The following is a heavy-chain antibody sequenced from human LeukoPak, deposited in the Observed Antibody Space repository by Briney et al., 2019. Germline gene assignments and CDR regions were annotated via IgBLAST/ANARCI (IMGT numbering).Heavy chain of an antibody. CDR3: AKDLGDSGGYNPFDF. Sequence: PGGSLRLSCAASGFTFSSYAMSWVRQAPGKGLEWVSVISASGGSTYYADSVKGRFTISRDNSKNTLFLQMNSLRAEDTAVYYCAKDLGDSGGYNPFDFWGQGTLVTVSS. CDR2: ISASGGST. CDR1: GFTFSSYA. J-gene: IGHJ4*02. D-gene: IGHD3-22*01. V-gene: IGHV3-23*01.